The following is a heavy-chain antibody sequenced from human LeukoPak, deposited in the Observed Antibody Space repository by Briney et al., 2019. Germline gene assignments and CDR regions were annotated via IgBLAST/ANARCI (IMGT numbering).Heavy chain of an antibody. D-gene: IGHD3-22*01. J-gene: IGHJ3*02. V-gene: IGHV1-69*05. CDR2: IIPSFGTA. CDR3: ARGRGHYDSSDYYYEGDGFDI. Sequence: ASVKVSCKASGGTFSSYAISWVRQAPGRGLEWMGGIIPSFGTANYAQKFQGRVTMTRDTSSSTAYMELSRLRSDDTAVYYCARGRGHYDSSDYYYEGDGFDIWGQGTMVTVSS. CDR1: GGTFSSYA.